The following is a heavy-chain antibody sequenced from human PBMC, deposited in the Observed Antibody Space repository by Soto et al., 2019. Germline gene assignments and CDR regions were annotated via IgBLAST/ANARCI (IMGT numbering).Heavy chain of an antibody. CDR1: GYTFTSYY. CDR2: INPSGGST. J-gene: IGHJ4*02. V-gene: IGHV1-46*01. D-gene: IGHD3-3*01. Sequence: ASVKVSCKASGYTFTSYYMHWVRQAPGQGLEWMGIINPSGGSTSYAQKFQGRVTMTRDTSTSTVYMELSSLRSEDTAVYYCLWRGGYDSVEEDRDYWGQGTLVTVSS. CDR3: LWRGGYDSVEEDRDY.